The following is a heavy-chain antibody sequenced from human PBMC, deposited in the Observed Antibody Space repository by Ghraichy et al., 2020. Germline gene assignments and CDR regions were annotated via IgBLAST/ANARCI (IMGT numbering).Heavy chain of an antibody. CDR3: VRADDSVVVGYLDH. Sequence: SETLSLTCTVSGGSISSRSYYWGWIRQPPGKGLEWIGHFYKGGSPYYNPSIRSRVAISSDTSKNQFSLKLSSLTAADTAVYYCVRADDSVVVGYLDHWGQGSLVTVS. J-gene: IGHJ4*02. CDR2: FYKGGSP. V-gene: IGHV4-39*07. CDR1: GGSISSRSYY. D-gene: IGHD2-2*01.